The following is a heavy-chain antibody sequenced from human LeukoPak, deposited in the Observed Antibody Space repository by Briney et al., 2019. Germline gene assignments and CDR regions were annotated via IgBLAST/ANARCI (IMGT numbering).Heavy chain of an antibody. J-gene: IGHJ4*02. V-gene: IGHV4-59*01. CDR1: GDSISGFY. Sequence: PSETLSLACTASGDSISGFYWSWIRQPPGKGLEWIGYIYYSGSTNYNPSLKSRVTISVDTSKNQFSLKLSSVTAADTAVYYCARAPPFTYSNFDYWGQGTLVTVSS. CDR3: ARAPPFTYSNFDY. D-gene: IGHD4-11*01. CDR2: IYYSGST.